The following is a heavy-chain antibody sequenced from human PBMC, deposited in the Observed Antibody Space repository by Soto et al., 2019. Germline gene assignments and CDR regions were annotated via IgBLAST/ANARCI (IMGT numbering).Heavy chain of an antibody. D-gene: IGHD3-10*01. J-gene: IGHJ6*02. CDR2: INPKSGGT. CDR3: ESTYYYGSGSYSKFYGMNV. V-gene: IGHV1-2*02. Sequence: SVKVSCRASGYTFLGYYMHWVRQAPGQGPERMGWINPKSGGTNYAQKFQDRVTMTRDKSLSTAYMELRRLRSDDTAVYYCESTYYYGSGSYSKFYGMNVWGQGTTVTVSS. CDR1: GYTFLGYY.